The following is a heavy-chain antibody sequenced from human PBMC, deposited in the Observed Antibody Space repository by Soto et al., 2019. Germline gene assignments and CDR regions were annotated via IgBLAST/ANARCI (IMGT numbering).Heavy chain of an antibody. J-gene: IGHJ3*02. D-gene: IGHD3-3*01. CDR2: TYYRSKWYN. CDR3: ARGRFNAFGI. Sequence: LSPTLSLTCAISGDSXSSNSVAWNWIRQSPSRGLEWLGRTYYRSKWYNDYGVTVKGRITINPDTSKNQFSLQLNSVTPEDTAVYYCARGRFNAFGIWGQGTMVTVSS. CDR1: GDSXSSNSVA. V-gene: IGHV6-1*01.